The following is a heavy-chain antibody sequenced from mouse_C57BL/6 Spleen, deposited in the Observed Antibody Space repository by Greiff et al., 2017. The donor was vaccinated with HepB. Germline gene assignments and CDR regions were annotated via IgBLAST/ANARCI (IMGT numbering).Heavy chain of an antibody. CDR3: AIYYDYDNY. V-gene: IGHV1-64*01. Sequence: VQLQQSGAELVKPGASVKLSCKASGYTFTSYWMHWVKQRPGQGLEWIGMIHPNSGSTNYNEKFKSKATLTVDKSSSTAYMQLSSLTSEDSAVEYCAIYYDYDNYWGQGTTLTVSS. CDR1: GYTFTSYW. J-gene: IGHJ2*01. CDR2: IHPNSGST. D-gene: IGHD2-4*01.